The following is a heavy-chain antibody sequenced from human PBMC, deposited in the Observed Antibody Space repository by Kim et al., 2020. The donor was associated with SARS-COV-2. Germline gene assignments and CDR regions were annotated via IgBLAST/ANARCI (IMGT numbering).Heavy chain of an antibody. CDR2: ISAYNGNT. D-gene: IGHD5-18*01. CDR1: GYTFTSYG. CDR3: ARVSDLTGYSYGFDY. J-gene: IGHJ4*02. Sequence: ASVKVSCKASGYTFTSYGVSWVRQAPGQGLEWMGGISAYNGNTNYAQKVQGRVTMTTDTSTSTAYMELRSLRSDDTAVYYCARVSDLTGYSYGFDYWGQGTLVTVSS. V-gene: IGHV1-18*01.